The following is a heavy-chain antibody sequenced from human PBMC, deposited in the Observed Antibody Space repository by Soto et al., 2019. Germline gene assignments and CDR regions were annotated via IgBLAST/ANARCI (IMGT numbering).Heavy chain of an antibody. CDR3: TRRQATFDY. V-gene: IGHV3-49*04. Sequence: GWSLRLSCTSSVFTFVDYAMSWVRQAPGKGLEWVGFIRSKAYGGTTEYAASVKGRFTISRDDSKSIAYLQMNSLKTEDTAVYYCTRRQATFDYWGQGTLVTVSS. CDR2: IRSKAYGGTT. CDR1: VFTFVDYA. J-gene: IGHJ4*02.